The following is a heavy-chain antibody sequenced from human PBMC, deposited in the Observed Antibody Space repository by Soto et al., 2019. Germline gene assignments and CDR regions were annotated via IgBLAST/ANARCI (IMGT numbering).Heavy chain of an antibody. CDR3: ARDAGFYYLDV. V-gene: IGHV3-33*08. CDR1: GFTFSSYG. Sequence: QVQLVESGGGVVQPGTSLRLSCAPSGFTFSSYGMHWVRQAPGKGLEWVAVIWFDGSKTYYADSVKGRFTISRDSSNNALYLQMNSLRADDTAVYYCARDAGFYYLDVWGKGTTVTVSS. CDR2: IWFDGSKT. J-gene: IGHJ6*03.